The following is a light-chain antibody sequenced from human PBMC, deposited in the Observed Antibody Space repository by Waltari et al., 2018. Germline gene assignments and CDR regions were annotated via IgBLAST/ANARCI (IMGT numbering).Light chain of an antibody. J-gene: IGLJ2*01. CDR2: EVS. Sequence: QSALTQPPSASGSPGPSVTISCTGTSRDVGAYDYVSWYQHHPGKAPKLLISEVSKRPSGVPDRFSDSRSGNTASLTVSGLQAEDEADYYCSSYAGSNNLVFGGGTKLTVL. CDR3: SSYAGSNNLV. CDR1: SRDVGAYDY. V-gene: IGLV2-8*01.